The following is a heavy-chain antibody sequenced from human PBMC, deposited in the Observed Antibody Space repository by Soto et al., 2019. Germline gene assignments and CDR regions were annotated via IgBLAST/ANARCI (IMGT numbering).Heavy chain of an antibody. CDR3: ARWGGGAAAGTNYYYGKDV. D-gene: IGHD6-13*01. V-gene: IGHV1-69*13. Sequence: ASVKVSCKASGGTFSSYAISWVRQAPGQGLEWTGGIIPIFGTANYAQKFQGRVTITADESTSTAYMELSSLRSEDTAVYYCARWGGGAAAGTNYYYGKDVWGQGTTVTVSS. CDR1: GGTFSSYA. J-gene: IGHJ6*02. CDR2: IIPIFGTA.